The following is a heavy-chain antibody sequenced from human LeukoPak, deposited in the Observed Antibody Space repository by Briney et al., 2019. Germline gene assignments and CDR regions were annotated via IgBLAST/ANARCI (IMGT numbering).Heavy chain of an antibody. J-gene: IGHJ4*02. V-gene: IGHV1-24*01. CDR3: ATDFRTIFGVPPRY. CDR1: GYTLTELS. Sequence: ASVKVSCKVSGYTLTELSMHWVRQAPGKGREGMGGFDPEDGETIYAQKFQGRVTITEDTSTHTAYMELSSLRSEDTAVYYCATDFRTIFGVPPRYWGQGTLVTVSS. CDR2: FDPEDGET. D-gene: IGHD3-3*01.